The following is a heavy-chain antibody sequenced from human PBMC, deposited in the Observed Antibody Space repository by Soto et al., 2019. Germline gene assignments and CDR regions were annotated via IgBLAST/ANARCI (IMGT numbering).Heavy chain of an antibody. D-gene: IGHD6-6*01. Sequence: ASVKVSCKVSGYTITELSMHWVRQAPGKGLEWMGGFDPEDGETIYAQKFQGRVTMTEDTSTDTAYMELSSLRSEDTAVYYCATDVLAARGPGYWGQGTLVTVSS. CDR3: ATDVLAARGPGY. CDR1: GYTITELS. V-gene: IGHV1-24*01. CDR2: FDPEDGET. J-gene: IGHJ4*02.